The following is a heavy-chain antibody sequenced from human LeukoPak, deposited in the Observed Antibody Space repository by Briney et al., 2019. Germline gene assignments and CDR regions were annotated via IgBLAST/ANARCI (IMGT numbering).Heavy chain of an antibody. Sequence: ASVKVSCKASGYTFTSYGISWVRQAPGQGLEWMGWISAYYGNTNYAQKLQGRVTMTTDTSTSTAYMELRSLRSDDTAVYYYARGGIRLGYCSSNSCYTLDYWGQGTLVTVS. V-gene: IGHV1-18*01. CDR2: ISAYYGNT. J-gene: IGHJ4*02. CDR3: ARGGIRLGYCSSNSCYTLDY. CDR1: GYTFTSYG. D-gene: IGHD2-2*02.